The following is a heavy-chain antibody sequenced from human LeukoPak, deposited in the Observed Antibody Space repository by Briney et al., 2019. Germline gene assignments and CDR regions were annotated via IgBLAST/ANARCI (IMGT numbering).Heavy chain of an antibody. J-gene: IGHJ3*02. Sequence: PGGSLRLSCAASGFTFSSYSMNWVRQAPGKGLEWVSSISSSSSYIYYADSVKGRFTISRDNAKNSLYPQMNSLRAEDTAVYYCARVRADDDAFDIWGQGTMVTVSS. D-gene: IGHD5-24*01. V-gene: IGHV3-21*01. CDR3: ARVRADDDAFDI. CDR2: ISSSSSYI. CDR1: GFTFSSYS.